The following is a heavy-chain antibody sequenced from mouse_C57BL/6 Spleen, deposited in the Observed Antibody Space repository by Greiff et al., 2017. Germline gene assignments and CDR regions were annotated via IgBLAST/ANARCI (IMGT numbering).Heavy chain of an antibody. D-gene: IGHD2-3*01. CDR3: ARRGYDGWGYYAMDY. J-gene: IGHJ4*01. V-gene: IGHV1-54*01. CDR1: GYAFTNYL. CDR2: INPGSGGT. Sequence: QVQLQQSGAELLRPGTSVKVSCKASGYAFTNYLIEWVKQRPGQGLEWIGVINPGSGGTNYNEKFKGKATLTADKSSSTAYMQLSSLTSEDSAVYFCARRGYDGWGYYAMDYWGQGTSVTVSS.